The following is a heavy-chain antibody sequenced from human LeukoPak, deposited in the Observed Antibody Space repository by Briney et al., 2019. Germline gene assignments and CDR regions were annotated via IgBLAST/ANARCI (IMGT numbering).Heavy chain of an antibody. CDR2: INHSGST. D-gene: IGHD1-26*01. J-gene: IGHJ4*02. CDR1: GGSFSGYY. CDR3: ARGRGYSGSFHY. V-gene: IGHV4-34*01. Sequence: SETLSLTCAVYGGSFSGYYWSWIRQPPGKGLEWIGEINHSGSTNYNPSLKSRVTISVDTSENQFSLKLSSVTAADTAVYYCARGRGYSGSFHYWGQGTLVTVSS.